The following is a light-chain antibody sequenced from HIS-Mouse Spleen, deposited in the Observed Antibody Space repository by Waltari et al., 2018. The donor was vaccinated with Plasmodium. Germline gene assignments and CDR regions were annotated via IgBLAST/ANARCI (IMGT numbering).Light chain of an antibody. CDR2: GSS. CDR3: QQYNNWPPWT. CDR1: QSVRSN. J-gene: IGKJ1*01. V-gene: IGKV3-15*01. Sequence: EIVMTQSPATLSVSPGERATLSCRASQSVRSNLAWYQQKPGQATRLLIYGSSTMATGIPARCSGSGSGTEFTLPISSLQSEAFAVYYCQQYNNWPPWTFGQGTKVEIK.